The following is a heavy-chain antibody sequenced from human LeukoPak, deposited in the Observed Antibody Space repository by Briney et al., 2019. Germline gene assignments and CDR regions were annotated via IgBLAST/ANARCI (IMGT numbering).Heavy chain of an antibody. J-gene: IGHJ4*02. Sequence: PGGSLRLSCAASGFTFSSYSMNWVRQAPGKGLEWVSSISSCSSYIYYADSVKGRFTISRDNAKNSLYLQMNSLRAEDTAVYYCAKGSNYDFWSGARYFDYWGQGILVTVSS. V-gene: IGHV3-21*04. D-gene: IGHD3-3*01. CDR2: ISSCSSYI. CDR1: GFTFSSYS. CDR3: AKGSNYDFWSGARYFDY.